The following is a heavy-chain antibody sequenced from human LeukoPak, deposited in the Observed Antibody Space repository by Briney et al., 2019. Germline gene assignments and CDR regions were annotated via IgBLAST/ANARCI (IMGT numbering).Heavy chain of an antibody. D-gene: IGHD4-17*01. J-gene: IGHJ5*02. CDR3: ARDQVGDYLNWFDP. CDR1: GFTFSSYA. CDR2: ISSSSSYI. Sequence: GGSLRLSCAASGFTFSSYAMSWVRQAPGKGLEWVSSISSSSSYIYYADSVKGRFTISRDNAKNSLYLQMNSLRAEDTAVYYCARDQVGDYLNWFDPWGQGTLVTVSS. V-gene: IGHV3-21*01.